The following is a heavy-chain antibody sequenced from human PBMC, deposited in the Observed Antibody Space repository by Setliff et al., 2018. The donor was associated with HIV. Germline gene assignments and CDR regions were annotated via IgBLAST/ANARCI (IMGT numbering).Heavy chain of an antibody. J-gene: IGHJ5*02. Sequence: PGGSLRLSCAASGFTFRTYAMHWVRQAPGKGLEWVAVIWYGGSNKYYADSVKGRFSISRDNSKNTLYLQMDSLRAEDTAVYYCARDRPHSWFDPWGQGTLVTVSS. CDR2: IWYGGSNK. CDR1: GFTFRTYA. CDR3: ARDRPHSWFDP. V-gene: IGHV3-33*01.